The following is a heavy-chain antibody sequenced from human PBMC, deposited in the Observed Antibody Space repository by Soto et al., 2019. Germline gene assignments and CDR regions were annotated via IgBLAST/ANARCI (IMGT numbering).Heavy chain of an antibody. V-gene: IGHV4-30-4*01. J-gene: IGHJ5*02. CDR3: ARVVGSYLRRFDP. CDR1: VGSISSGDYY. D-gene: IGHD1-26*01. CDR2: IYYSGST. Sequence: SETLSLTCTVSVGSISSGDYYWSWIRQPPGKGLEWIGYIYYSGSTYYNPSLKSRVTISVDTSKNQFSLKLSPVTAADTAVYYCARVVGSYLRRFDPWGQGTLVTVSS.